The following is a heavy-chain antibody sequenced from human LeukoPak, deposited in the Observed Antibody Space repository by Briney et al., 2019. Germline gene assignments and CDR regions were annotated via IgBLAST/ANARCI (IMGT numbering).Heavy chain of an antibody. CDR2: IYSGGST. V-gene: IGHV3-66*01. J-gene: IGHJ4*02. Sequence: GGSLRLSCAASGFTVSSNYMSWVRQAPGKGLEWVSVIYSGGSTYYADSVKGRFTISRDNSKNTLYLQMNSLRAEDTAVYYCARGRSDDILTGQPFDYWGQGTLVTVSS. D-gene: IGHD3-9*01. CDR3: ARGRSDDILTGQPFDY. CDR1: GFTVSSNY.